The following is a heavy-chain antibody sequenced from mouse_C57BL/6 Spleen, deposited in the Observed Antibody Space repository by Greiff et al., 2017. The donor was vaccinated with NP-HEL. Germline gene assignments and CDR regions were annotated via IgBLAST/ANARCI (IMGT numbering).Heavy chain of an antibody. CDR3: ARGGGSLYYYAMDY. J-gene: IGHJ4*01. V-gene: IGHV3-6*01. D-gene: IGHD1-1*01. CDR1: GYSITSGYY. Sequence: EVKLQESGPGLVKPSQSLSLTCSVTGYSITSGYYWNWIRQFPGNKLEWMGYISYDGSNNYNPSLKNRISITRDTSKNQFFLKLNSVTTEDTATYYCARGGGSLYYYAMDYWGQGTSVTVSS. CDR2: ISYDGSN.